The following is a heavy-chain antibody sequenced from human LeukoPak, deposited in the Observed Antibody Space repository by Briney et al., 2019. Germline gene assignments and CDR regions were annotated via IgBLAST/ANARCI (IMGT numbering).Heavy chain of an antibody. CDR1: GFTFNNYN. CDR2: ISSSSSYI. D-gene: IGHD3-3*01. J-gene: IGHJ4*02. Sequence: GGSLRLSCAASGFTFNNYNMNWVRQAPGKGLEWVSSISSSSSYIYYADSVKGRFTISRDNSKNTLYLQMNSLRAEDTAVYYCAKGGNRITIFGVVIMCYFDYWGQGTLVTVSS. V-gene: IGHV3-21*04. CDR3: AKGGNRITIFGVVIMCYFDY.